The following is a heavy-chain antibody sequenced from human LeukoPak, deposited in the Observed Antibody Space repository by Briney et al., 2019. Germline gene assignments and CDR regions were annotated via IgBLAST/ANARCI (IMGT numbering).Heavy chain of an antibody. CDR3: ARELGLLWFGEVADY. CDR2: ISAYNGNT. J-gene: IGHJ4*02. D-gene: IGHD3-10*01. Sequence: ASVKVSCKASGYTFTSYDISWVRQAPGQGLEWMGWISAYNGNTNYAQKLQGRVTMTTDTATSTAYMELRSLTADDTAVYYCARELGLLWFGEVADYWGQGTLVTVSS. V-gene: IGHV1-18*04. CDR1: GYTFTSYD.